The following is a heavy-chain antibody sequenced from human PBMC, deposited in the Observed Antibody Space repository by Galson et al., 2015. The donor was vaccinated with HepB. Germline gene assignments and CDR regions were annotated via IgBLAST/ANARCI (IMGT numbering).Heavy chain of an antibody. V-gene: IGHV3-33*01. CDR2: IWYDGGNK. D-gene: IGHD3-10*01. Sequence: SLRLSCAASGFTFSNYGMHRVRQAPGKGLEWVAFIWYDGGNKYYADSVKGRFTISRDNSKNTLYLQMNSLRAADTAVYYCARDPLGLWFGGSVDYWGQGTLVTVSS. CDR3: ARDPLGLWFGGSVDY. J-gene: IGHJ4*02. CDR1: GFTFSNYG.